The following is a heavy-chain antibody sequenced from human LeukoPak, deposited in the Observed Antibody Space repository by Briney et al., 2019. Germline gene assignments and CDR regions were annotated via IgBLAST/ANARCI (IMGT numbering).Heavy chain of an antibody. CDR3: AREGYSSGWASTNALDY. Sequence: ASVKVSCKASGYTFTGYYMHWVRQAPGQGLEWIGWINPNSGGTNYAQKFQGRVTMTRDTSISTAYMELSRLRSDDTAVYYCAREGYSSGWASTNALDYWGQGTLVTVSS. V-gene: IGHV1-2*02. CDR2: INPNSGGT. D-gene: IGHD6-19*01. J-gene: IGHJ4*02. CDR1: GYTFTGYY.